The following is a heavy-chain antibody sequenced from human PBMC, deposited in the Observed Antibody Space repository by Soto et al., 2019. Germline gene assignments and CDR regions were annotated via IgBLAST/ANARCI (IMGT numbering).Heavy chain of an antibody. CDR1: GYTFTRYG. V-gene: IGHV1-18*01. J-gene: IGHJ6*02. Sequence: GASVKASCKASGYTFTRYGISWVQQAPGQGLEWMGWISGYNGDTNYAQKFQGRVTMTVDTSTTTAFMELTSLTSDDRAVYYCAKNGQPPYYYYGMDVWGQGTTVTVS. CDR2: ISGYNGDT. D-gene: IGHD2-8*01. CDR3: AKNGQPPYYYYGMDV.